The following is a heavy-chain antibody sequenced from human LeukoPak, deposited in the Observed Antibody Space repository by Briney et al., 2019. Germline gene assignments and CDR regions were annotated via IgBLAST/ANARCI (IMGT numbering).Heavy chain of an antibody. Sequence: PGGSLRLSCAASGFTFSSYAMHWVRQAPGKGLEWVAVVWYDGSKTYSADSVKGRITISRDDSKNTLYLQMNSLRAEDTAVYYCARGVDYYDSSGTIDYWGQGTLATISS. V-gene: IGHV3-33*01. CDR3: ARGVDYYDSSGTIDY. D-gene: IGHD3-22*01. CDR2: VWYDGSKT. CDR1: GFTFSSYA. J-gene: IGHJ4*02.